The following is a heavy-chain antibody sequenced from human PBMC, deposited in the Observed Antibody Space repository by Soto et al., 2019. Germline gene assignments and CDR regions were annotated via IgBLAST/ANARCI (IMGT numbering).Heavy chain of an antibody. CDR3: AKDALYCSGGSCYPAGYFDY. D-gene: IGHD2-15*01. CDR1: GFTFSSYA. Sequence: EVQLLESGGGLVQPGGSLRLSCAASGFTFSSYAMSWVRQAPGKGLEWVSAISGSGGSTYYADSVKGRFTISRDNSKKTLYLQMNSLRAEDTAVYYCAKDALYCSGGSCYPAGYFDYWGQGTLVTVSS. CDR2: ISGSGGST. V-gene: IGHV3-23*01. J-gene: IGHJ4*02.